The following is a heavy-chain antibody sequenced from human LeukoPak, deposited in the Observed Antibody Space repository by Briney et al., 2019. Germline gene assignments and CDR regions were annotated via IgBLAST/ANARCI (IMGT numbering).Heavy chain of an antibody. CDR2: VNQDESRA. V-gene: IGHV3-74*01. CDR3: GRGGDGIDV. CDR1: AFTFRNYL. D-gene: IGHD5-24*01. Sequence: GGSLRLSCAVSAFTFRNYLMHWVRQPPGQGLVWVSRVNQDESRAYADSVKGRFTVSRDNAKNMLYLQPNGLRAEDTAVYFCGRGGDGIDVWGQGTTVIVSS. J-gene: IGHJ3*01.